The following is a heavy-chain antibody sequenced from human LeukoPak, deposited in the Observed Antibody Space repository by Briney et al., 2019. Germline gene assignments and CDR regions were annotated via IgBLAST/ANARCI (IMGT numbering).Heavy chain of an antibody. J-gene: IGHJ3*02. D-gene: IGHD1-1*01. CDR1: GFTFSSYG. CDR2: IWYDGSNK. Sequence: PGGSLRLSCAASGFTFSSYGMHWVRQAPGKGLEWVAVIWYDGSNKYYADSVKGRFTISRDNSKNTLYLQMNSLRAEDTAVYYCARELERRFVDAFDIWGQGTMVTVSS. V-gene: IGHV3-33*01. CDR3: ARELERRFVDAFDI.